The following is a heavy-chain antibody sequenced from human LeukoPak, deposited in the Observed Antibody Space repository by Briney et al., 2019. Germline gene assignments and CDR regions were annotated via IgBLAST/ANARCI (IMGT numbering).Heavy chain of an antibody. CDR2: ISSSSSYI. V-gene: IGHV3-21*01. CDR3: ARDLAAAGTEWFDP. J-gene: IGHJ5*02. Sequence: KSGGSLRLSCAASGVTFSSYSMNWVRQAPGKGLEWVSSISSSSSYIYYADSVKGRFTISRDNAKNSLYLQMNSLRAEDTAVYYCARDLAAAGTEWFDPWGQGTLVTVSS. CDR1: GVTFSSYS. D-gene: IGHD6-13*01.